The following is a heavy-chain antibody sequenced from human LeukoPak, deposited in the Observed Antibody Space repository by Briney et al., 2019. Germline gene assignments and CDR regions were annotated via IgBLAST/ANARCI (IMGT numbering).Heavy chain of an antibody. V-gene: IGHV4-39*07. J-gene: IGHJ4*02. CDR2: IYYSGST. Sequence: PSETLSLTCTVSGGSISSSSYYWGWIRQPPGKGLEWIGSIYYSGSTYYNPSLKSRVTISVDTSKNQFSLKLSSVTAADTAVYYCARRRGYSYGRFDYWGQGTRVTVSS. CDR1: GGSISSSSYY. CDR3: ARRRGYSYGRFDY. D-gene: IGHD5-18*01.